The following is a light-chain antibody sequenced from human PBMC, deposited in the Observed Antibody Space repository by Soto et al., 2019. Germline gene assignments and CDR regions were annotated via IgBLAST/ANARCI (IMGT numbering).Light chain of an antibody. V-gene: IGKV3-11*01. Sequence: EIVLTQSPATLSLSPGERATLSCWAGQSVSSYLAWYQQKPGQAPRLLIYDASNRATGIPARFSGSGSGTDFTLTICSLEPEDFAVYYCQQRSNWPSITFGQGTRLEIK. CDR3: QQRSNWPSIT. CDR1: QSVSSY. J-gene: IGKJ5*01. CDR2: DAS.